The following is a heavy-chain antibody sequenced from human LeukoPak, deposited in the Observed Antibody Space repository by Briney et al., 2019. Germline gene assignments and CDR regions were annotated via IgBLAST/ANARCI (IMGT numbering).Heavy chain of an antibody. Sequence: GGSLRLSCAASGFTFSSYGMHWVRQAPGKGLEWVAVISYDGSNKYYADSVKGRFTICRDNSKNTLYLQMNSLRAEETAVYYCAKSRGCSSTSCLVDYWGQGTLVTVSS. J-gene: IGHJ4*02. D-gene: IGHD2-2*01. CDR2: ISYDGSNK. CDR3: AKSRGCSSTSCLVDY. CDR1: GFTFSSYG. V-gene: IGHV3-30*18.